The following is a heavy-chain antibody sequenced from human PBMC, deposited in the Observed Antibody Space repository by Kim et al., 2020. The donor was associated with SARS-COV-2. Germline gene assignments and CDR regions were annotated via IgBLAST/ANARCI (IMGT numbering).Heavy chain of an antibody. CDR2: IDFSGST. CDR3: ARVTGRDDYILAYFDF. Sequence: SETLSLTCIVSGGFVSSYYWTWIWQPPRQGLERIGYIDFSGSTNSNPSLKSRVTISVATSKNQFSLKVRSVTAAATAVFYCARVTGRDDYILAYFDFWGQGTLVTVSS. J-gene: IGHJ4*02. V-gene: IGHV4-59*02. CDR1: GGFVSSYY. D-gene: IGHD4-4*01.